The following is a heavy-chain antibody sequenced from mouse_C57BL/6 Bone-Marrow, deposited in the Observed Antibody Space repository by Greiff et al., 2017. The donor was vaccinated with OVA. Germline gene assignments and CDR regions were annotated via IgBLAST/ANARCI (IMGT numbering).Heavy chain of an antibody. J-gene: IGHJ2*01. CDR2: ISSGSSTI. D-gene: IGHD4-1*01. V-gene: IGHV5-17*01. CDR1: GFTFSDYG. Sequence: EVKLMESGGGLVKPGGSLKLSCAASGFTFSDYGMHWVRQAPEQGLEWVAYISSGSSTIYYADTVKGRFTISRDNAKNTLFLQMTSLRSEDTAIDYCAMPNCPYYYGYWGQGPTLTVS. CDR3: AMPNCPYYYGY.